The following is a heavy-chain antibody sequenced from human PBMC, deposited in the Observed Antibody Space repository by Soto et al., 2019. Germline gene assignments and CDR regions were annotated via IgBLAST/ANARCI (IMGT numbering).Heavy chain of an antibody. J-gene: IGHJ4*02. CDR3: ARKGYNYDY. D-gene: IGHD5-18*01. V-gene: IGHV4-59*01. CDR2: IFYSGST. Sequence: PSETLSLTCAVYGGSFSGYYWSWIRQPPGKGLEWIGYIFYSGSTNYNPSLKSRVTISVDTSKNQFSLKLSSVTAADTAVYYCARKGYNYDYWGQGTQVTVPQ. CDR1: GGSFSGYY.